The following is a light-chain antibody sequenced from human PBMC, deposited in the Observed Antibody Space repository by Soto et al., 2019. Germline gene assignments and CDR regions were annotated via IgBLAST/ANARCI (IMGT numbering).Light chain of an antibody. J-gene: IGKJ5*01. CDR3: QQYGSSLIT. CDR2: ATS. Sequence: EIVLTQSPGTLSLSPGETATLSCRASQTVNSDYLAWFQQRPGQAPRLLIFATSRRATDIPDRFSGSGSGTDFTLTISRLEPEDFAMYYCQQYGSSLITFGQGTRLEIK. CDR1: QTVNSDY. V-gene: IGKV3-20*01.